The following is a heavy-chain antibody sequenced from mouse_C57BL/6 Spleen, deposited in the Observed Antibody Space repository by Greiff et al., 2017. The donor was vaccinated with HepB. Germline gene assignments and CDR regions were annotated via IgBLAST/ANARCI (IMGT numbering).Heavy chain of an antibody. J-gene: IGHJ4*01. CDR3: ARGGTYYSNYVAMDY. V-gene: IGHV1-50*01. CDR1: DYTFTSYW. D-gene: IGHD2-5*01. Sequence: QVQLQQPGAELVKPGASVKLSCKASDYTFTSYWMQWVKQRPGQGLEWIGEIDPSDSYTNYNQKFKGKATLTVDTSSSTAYMQLSSLTSEDSAVYDCARGGTYYSNYVAMDYWGQGTSVTVSS. CDR2: IDPSDSYT.